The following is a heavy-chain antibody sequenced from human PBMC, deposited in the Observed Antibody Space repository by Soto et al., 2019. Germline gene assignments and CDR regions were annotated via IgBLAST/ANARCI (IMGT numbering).Heavy chain of an antibody. CDR2: IWYDGSNK. CDR3: ARDSSSWYVDY. V-gene: IGHV3-33*01. CDR1: GFTFSSSG. Sequence: ESGGGVVQPGRSLRLSCAASGFTFSSSGMHWVRQAPGKGLEWVAVIWYDGSNKYYADSVKGRFTISRDNSKNTLYLQMNSLRAEDTAVYYCARDSSSWYVDYWGQGTLVTVSS. J-gene: IGHJ4*02. D-gene: IGHD6-13*01.